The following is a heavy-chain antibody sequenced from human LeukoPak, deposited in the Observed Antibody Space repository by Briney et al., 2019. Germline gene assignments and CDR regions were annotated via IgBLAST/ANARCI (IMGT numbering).Heavy chain of an antibody. CDR1: GGSISSYY. CDR3: ARVPRGLLKYYYYYYMDV. Sequence: SETLSLTCTVSGGSISSYYWSWIRQPPGKGLEWIGYIYYSGRTNFKPSLKSRVTISVDKSRNQFSLKLSSVTAADTAVYYCARVPRGLLKYYYYYYMDVWGKGTTVTVSS. CDR2: IYYSGRT. V-gene: IGHV4-59*12. J-gene: IGHJ6*03. D-gene: IGHD3-22*01.